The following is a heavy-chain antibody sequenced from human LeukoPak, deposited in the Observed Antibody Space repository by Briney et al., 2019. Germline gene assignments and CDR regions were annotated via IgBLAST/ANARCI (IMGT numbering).Heavy chain of an antibody. V-gene: IGHV1-46*01. CDR3: ARDPHDSSGYFNDY. D-gene: IGHD3-22*01. Sequence: ASVKVSCKASGYTFTSYSMHWVRQAPRQGLEWMGIIDPSGGSTNYAQKFQGRVTMTRDTPTSTVYMELSSLRSEDTAVYYCARDPHDSSGYFNDYWGQGTLVTVSS. CDR2: IDPSGGST. CDR1: GYTFTSYS. J-gene: IGHJ4*02.